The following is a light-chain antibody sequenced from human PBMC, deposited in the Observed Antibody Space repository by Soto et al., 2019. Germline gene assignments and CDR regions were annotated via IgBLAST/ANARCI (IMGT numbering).Light chain of an antibody. Sequence: EIVLTQSPATLSLSPGERATLSCRASQSVSSYLAWYQQKPGQAPRLLIYDASSRATGIPARFSGSGSGTDFTLTISSLEPEDFAVYYCQQRSNLPPVFTFGPGTKVDIK. V-gene: IGKV3-11*01. CDR3: QQRSNLPPVFT. J-gene: IGKJ3*01. CDR1: QSVSSY. CDR2: DAS.